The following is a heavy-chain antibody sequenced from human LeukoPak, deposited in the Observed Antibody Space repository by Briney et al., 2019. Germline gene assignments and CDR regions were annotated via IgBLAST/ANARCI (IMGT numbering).Heavy chain of an antibody. CDR2: ISYDGSDK. V-gene: IGHV3-30*18. CDR1: GFTFSRNG. J-gene: IGHJ4*02. CDR3: AEDREIPIIDY. Sequence: GGSLRLSCAASGFTFSRNGMHWVRQAPGKGLEWLAVISYDGSDKYYADSVKGRFTISRDNSKNTLYLQMNSLRAEDTALYYCAEDREIPIIDYWGQGTVVTVSS. D-gene: IGHD3-10*01.